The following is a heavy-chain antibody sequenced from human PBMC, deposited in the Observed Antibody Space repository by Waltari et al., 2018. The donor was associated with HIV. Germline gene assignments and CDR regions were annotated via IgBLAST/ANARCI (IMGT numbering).Heavy chain of an antibody. Sequence: QVQLQQWGAGVLKPSETLSLTCAVYGGSFSGYCWTWIRQPPGKRLEWIGEVSQSGTTNYSPSLKSRVTVSGDTSKNQFSLKLNSVTAADTAIYYCARGHIVVVPAAIQSGWFDPWGQGTMVTVSS. V-gene: IGHV4-34*01. CDR1: GGSFSGYC. J-gene: IGHJ5*02. CDR2: VSQSGTT. D-gene: IGHD2-2*02. CDR3: ARGHIVVVPAAIQSGWFDP.